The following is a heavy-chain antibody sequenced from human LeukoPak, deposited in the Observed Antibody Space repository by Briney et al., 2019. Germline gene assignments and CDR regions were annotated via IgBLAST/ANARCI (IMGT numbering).Heavy chain of an antibody. Sequence: GGSLRLSCAASGFTVSSNYMTWVRQAPGKGLEWVSVIYSGGSTYYADSVKGRFTISRDNSKNTLYLQMNSLRAEDTAVYYCARVAVTTNYYYGMDVWGQGTTVTVSS. J-gene: IGHJ6*02. CDR2: IYSGGST. CDR3: ARVAVTTNYYYGMDV. V-gene: IGHV3-53*01. CDR1: GFTVSSNY. D-gene: IGHD4-17*01.